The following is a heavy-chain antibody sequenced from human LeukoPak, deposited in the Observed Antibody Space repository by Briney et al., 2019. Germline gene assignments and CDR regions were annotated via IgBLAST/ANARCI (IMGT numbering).Heavy chain of an antibody. CDR1: GGSISNYY. CDR2: IYFTGST. V-gene: IGHV4-59*01. Sequence: SETLSLTCTVSGGSISNYYWNWIRQPPGKGLEWIGYIYFTGSTNYNPSLKSRVTISLDTSKNQFSLKLSSVTAADTAIYYCARDGGDGPPGAFDIWGQGTMVTVSS. CDR3: ARDGGDGPPGAFDI. D-gene: IGHD4-17*01. J-gene: IGHJ3*02.